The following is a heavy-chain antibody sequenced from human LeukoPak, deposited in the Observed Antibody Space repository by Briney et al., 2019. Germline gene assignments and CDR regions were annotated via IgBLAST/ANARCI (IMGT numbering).Heavy chain of an antibody. CDR1: GFTFSSYA. D-gene: IGHD6-6*01. V-gene: IGHV3-23*01. J-gene: IGHJ4*02. CDR3: AKDLNSSSCPHLDY. CDR2: ISGSGGST. Sequence: GGSLRLSRAASGFTFSSYAMSWVRQAPGKGLEWVSAISGSGGSTYYADSVKGRFTISRDNSKNTLYLQMNSLRAEDTAVYYCAKDLNSSSCPHLDYWGQGTLVTVSS.